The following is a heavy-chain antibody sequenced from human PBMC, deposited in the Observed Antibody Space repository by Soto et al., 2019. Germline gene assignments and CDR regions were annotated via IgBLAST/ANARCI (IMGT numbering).Heavy chain of an antibody. CDR1: GGSISSYY. CDR2: IYYSGST. J-gene: IGHJ5*02. CDR3: ARHYSGHDYNWFDP. D-gene: IGHD5-12*01. V-gene: IGHV4-59*08. Sequence: PSETLSLTCTVSGGSISSYYWSWIRQPPGKGLEWIGYIYYSGSTNYNPSLKSRVTISVDTSKNQFSLKLSSVTAADTAVYYCARHYSGHDYNWFDPWGQGTLVTVSS.